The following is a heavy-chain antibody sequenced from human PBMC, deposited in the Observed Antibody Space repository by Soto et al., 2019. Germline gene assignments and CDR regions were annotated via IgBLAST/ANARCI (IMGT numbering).Heavy chain of an antibody. CDR3: ARGSGVTMWGVVIPPSYSDMDA. V-gene: IGHV1-8*01. CDR2: MNPNSGNT. CDR1: GYTYTKYH. D-gene: IGHD3-3*01. Sequence: ASVKVSCSAFGYTYTKYHIRWPRQATGQGLERMGWMNPNSGNTAYAQKFQGRVTMTRTTSISTAHIELSSLRSEDTAVYYCARGSGVTMWGVVIPPSYSDMDALGQGTKLT. J-gene: IGHJ6*02.